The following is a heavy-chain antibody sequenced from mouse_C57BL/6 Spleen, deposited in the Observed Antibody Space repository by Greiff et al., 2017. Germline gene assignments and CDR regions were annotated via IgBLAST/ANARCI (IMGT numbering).Heavy chain of an antibody. Sequence: EVKLMESEGGLVQPGSSMKLSCTASGFTFSDYYMAWVRQVPEKGLEWVANINYDGSSTYYLDSLKSRFIISRANAKNILYLQMSSLKSEDTATYYCAREGEGIDYWGQGTTLTVSS. J-gene: IGHJ2*01. CDR1: GFTFSDYY. CDR2: INYDGSST. V-gene: IGHV5-16*01. CDR3: AREGEGIDY.